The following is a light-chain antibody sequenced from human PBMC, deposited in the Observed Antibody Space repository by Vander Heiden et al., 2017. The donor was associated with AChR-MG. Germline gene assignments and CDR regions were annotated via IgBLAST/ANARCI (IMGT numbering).Light chain of an antibody. CDR3: QQYNNGPFT. CDR2: GAS. CDR1: QSVSSN. V-gene: IGKV3-15*01. J-gene: IGKJ4*01. Sequence: EIVMTQPPATLSVSPGERATLSCRASQSVSSNLAWYQQKPGQAPRLLIYGASARAIGIPVRFSGSGSGTDFTLTISSLQSEDFAVYYCQQYNNGPFTFGGGTKVEIK.